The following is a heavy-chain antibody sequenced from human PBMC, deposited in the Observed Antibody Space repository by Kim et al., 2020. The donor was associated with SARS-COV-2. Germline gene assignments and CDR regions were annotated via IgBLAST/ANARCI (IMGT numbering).Heavy chain of an antibody. Sequence: TDGGTTDYAAPVKGRFTISRDDSKNTLYLQMNSLKTEDTAVYYCTNWLLWWGQGTLVTVSS. J-gene: IGHJ4*02. D-gene: IGHD3-9*01. CDR3: TNWLLW. CDR2: TDGGTT. V-gene: IGHV3-15*01.